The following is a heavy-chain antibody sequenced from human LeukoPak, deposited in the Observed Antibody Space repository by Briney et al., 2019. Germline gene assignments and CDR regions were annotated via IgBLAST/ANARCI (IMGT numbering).Heavy chain of an antibody. V-gene: IGHV4-59*11. D-gene: IGHD3-22*01. CDR3: ARLLDNDSSGDPDTFDM. J-gene: IGHJ3*02. CDR2: IYYNGKT. CDR1: GGSMSRHY. Sequence: SETLSLTCSVSGGSMSRHYWSGIRQPPGKGLEWIGYIYYNGKTYYNPSLQSRVTISIDTSKNLFSLKLTSVTAADTAVYSCARLLDNDSSGDPDTFDMWGQGTMVTVSS.